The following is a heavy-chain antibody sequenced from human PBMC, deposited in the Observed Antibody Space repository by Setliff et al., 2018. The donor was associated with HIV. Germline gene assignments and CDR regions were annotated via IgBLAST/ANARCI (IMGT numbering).Heavy chain of an antibody. CDR3: APVSGNYYDSRGYEGVEPFDL. Sequence: PSETLSLTCAVSGGSISSDNWWSWVRQAPGKGLEWVAGISGAGATTYYADSVKGRFTISRDNSKNTLYLQMNRLRPEDSAVYYCAPVSGNYYDSRGYEGVEPFDLWGQGRPVTVSS. CDR1: GGSISSDN. D-gene: IGHD3-22*01. V-gene: IGHV3-23*01. J-gene: IGHJ4*02. CDR2: ISGAGATT.